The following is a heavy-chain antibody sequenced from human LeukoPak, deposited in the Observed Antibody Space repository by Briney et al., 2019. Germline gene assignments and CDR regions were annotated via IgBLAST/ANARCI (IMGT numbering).Heavy chain of an antibody. CDR3: ARGQLQRKFDF. J-gene: IGHJ4*02. Sequence: GASVRVSCKASGYTFTGYYMHWVRQAPGQGLEWMGWINPNSGGTKYAEKFQGRVTMTRDTSISTAYMELSRLTSDDTAVYYCARGQLQRKFDFWGQGTLGTFSS. V-gene: IGHV1-2*02. CDR2: INPNSGGT. CDR1: GYTFTGYY. D-gene: IGHD4-23*01.